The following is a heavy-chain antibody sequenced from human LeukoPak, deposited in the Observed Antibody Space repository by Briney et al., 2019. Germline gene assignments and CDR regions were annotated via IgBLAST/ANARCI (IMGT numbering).Heavy chain of an antibody. Sequence: PSETLSLTCAVYGGSFSGYYWSWIRQPPGKGLEWIGEINHSGSTNYNPSLESRVTISVDTSKNQFSLKLSSVTAADTAVYYCARVSGVGATYFDYWGQGTLVTVSS. J-gene: IGHJ4*02. CDR1: GGSFSGYY. CDR2: INHSGST. D-gene: IGHD1-26*01. CDR3: ARVSGVGATYFDY. V-gene: IGHV4-34*01.